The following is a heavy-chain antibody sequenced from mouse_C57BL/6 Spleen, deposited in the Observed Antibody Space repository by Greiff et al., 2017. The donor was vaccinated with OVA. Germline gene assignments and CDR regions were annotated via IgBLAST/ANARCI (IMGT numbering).Heavy chain of an antibody. J-gene: IGHJ4*01. D-gene: IGHD1-1*01. CDR3: THYYGSSSHYYAVDY. V-gene: IGHV1-15*01. Sequence: QVQLQQSGAELVRPGASVTLSCKASGYTFTDYEMHWVKQTPVHGLEWIGAIDPETGGTAYNQKFKGKAILTADKSSSTAYMELRSLTSEDSAVYYCTHYYGSSSHYYAVDYWGQGTSVTVSS. CDR1: GYTFTDYE. CDR2: IDPETGGT.